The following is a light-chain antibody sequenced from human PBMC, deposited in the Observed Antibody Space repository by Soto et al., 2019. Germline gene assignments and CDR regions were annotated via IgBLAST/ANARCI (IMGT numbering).Light chain of an antibody. CDR3: QQSNNYPWT. CDR1: QCIHNY. J-gene: IGKJ1*01. CDR2: EAA. Sequence: DIQMTQSPSTLSASVGDRVTITCRASQCIHNYLAWYQQKPGEAPKLLIYEAANLESGVPSSFSGSGTGTEFTLTTSSQQPDDFATYYCQQSNNYPWTFGQGTRVEI. V-gene: IGKV1-5*03.